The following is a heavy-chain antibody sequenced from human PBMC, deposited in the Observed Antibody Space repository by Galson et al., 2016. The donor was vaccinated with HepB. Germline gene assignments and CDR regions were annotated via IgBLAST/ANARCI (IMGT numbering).Heavy chain of an antibody. CDR2: INSDGSTI. V-gene: IGHV3-74*01. CDR3: ARDLGYNFDS. CDR1: GFTFSTTW. D-gene: IGHD6-13*01. J-gene: IGHJ4*02. Sequence: SLRLSCAASGFTFSTTWMHWVRQVPGKGLVWVSYINSDGSTIRYADAVKGRFTISRDNAKNTLYLQMNSLRAEDTAVYYCARDLGYNFDSWGRGTLVTVSS.